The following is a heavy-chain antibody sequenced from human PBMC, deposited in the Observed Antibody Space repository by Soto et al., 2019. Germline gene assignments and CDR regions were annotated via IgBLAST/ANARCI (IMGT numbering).Heavy chain of an antibody. V-gene: IGHV4-34*01. Sequence: QVQLQQWGAGLLKPSETLSLTCAVYGGSFSGYYWSWIRQPPGKGLEWIGEINHSGSTNYNPSLKRRVTISVDTSKNQFSLKLSSVTAADTAVYYCASGGGVVAATRVDYWGQGTLVTVSS. D-gene: IGHD2-15*01. CDR1: GGSFSGYY. J-gene: IGHJ4*02. CDR3: ASGGGVVAATRVDY. CDR2: INHSGST.